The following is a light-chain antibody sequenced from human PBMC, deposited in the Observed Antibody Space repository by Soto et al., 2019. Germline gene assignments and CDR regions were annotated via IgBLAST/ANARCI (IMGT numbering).Light chain of an antibody. CDR1: QSVSSNY. V-gene: IGKV3-20*01. CDR2: AAS. J-gene: IGKJ4*01. CDR3: QQYGSSTTVT. Sequence: EIVLTQSPGTLSLSPGERATLSCRASQSVSSNYLAWYQQKPGQAPRPLIYAASSRATGIPDRFSGSGSGTDFTLTISRLEPSDFAVYYCQQYGSSTTVTFGGGTKVESK.